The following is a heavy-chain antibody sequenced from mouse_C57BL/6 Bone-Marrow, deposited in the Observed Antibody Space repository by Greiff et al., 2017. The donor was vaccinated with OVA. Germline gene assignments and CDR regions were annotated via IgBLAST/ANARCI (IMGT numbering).Heavy chain of an antibody. CDR1: GFTFSDYY. CDR2: ISNGGGST. V-gene: IGHV5-12*01. Sequence: EVKLVESGGGLVQPGGSLKLSCAASGFTFSDYYMYWVRQTPEKRLEWVAYISNGGGSTYYPDTVKGRFTISRDNAKNTLYLQMSRLKSEDTAMYYCARHRARRGFDYWGQGTTLPVSS. D-gene: IGHD3-3*01. CDR3: ARHRARRGFDY. J-gene: IGHJ2*01.